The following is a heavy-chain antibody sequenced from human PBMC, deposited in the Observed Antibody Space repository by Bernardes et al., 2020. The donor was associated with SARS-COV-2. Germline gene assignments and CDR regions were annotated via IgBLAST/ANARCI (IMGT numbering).Heavy chain of an antibody. CDR3: AADLGYGGGDCFDY. CDR2: IVVGSGNT. D-gene: IGHD2-21*01. CDR1: GFTFTSSA. J-gene: IGHJ4*02. Sequence: SVKVSCKASGFTFTSSAMQWVRQARGQRLEWIGWIVVGSGNTNYAQKFQERVTITRDMSTSTAYMELSSLRSEDTAVYYCAADLGYGGGDCFDYWGEGTLVAVSS. V-gene: IGHV1-58*02.